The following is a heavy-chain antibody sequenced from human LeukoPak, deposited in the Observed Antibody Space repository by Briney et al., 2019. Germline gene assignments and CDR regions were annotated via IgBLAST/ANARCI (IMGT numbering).Heavy chain of an antibody. CDR2: IYHSANR. CDR1: GGSISSSF. D-gene: IGHD6-19*01. CDR3: AREAVAGGYYFDY. J-gene: IGHJ4*02. Sequence: PSETLSLTCTVSGGSISSSFWNWIRQPPRKGPEWIGYIYHSANRYYSDSIKYNPSLKSRVTIPVDTSKNQFSLKLRFVTAADTAVYYCAREAVAGGYYFDYWGQGTLVTVSS. V-gene: IGHV4-59*01.